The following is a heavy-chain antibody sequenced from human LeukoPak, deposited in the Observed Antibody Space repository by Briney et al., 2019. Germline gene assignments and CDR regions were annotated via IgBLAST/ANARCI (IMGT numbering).Heavy chain of an antibody. V-gene: IGHV1-18*01. J-gene: IGHJ4*02. Sequence: ASVKVSCKASGYTFTSYGISWVRQAPGQGLEWMGWISAYNGNTNYAQKLQGRVTMTTDTSTSTAYMELRSLRSDDTAVYYCARGPRYYCDSSSYSYFDYWGQGTLVTVSS. CDR2: ISAYNGNT. CDR1: GYTFTSYG. CDR3: ARGPRYYCDSSSYSYFDY. D-gene: IGHD3-22*01.